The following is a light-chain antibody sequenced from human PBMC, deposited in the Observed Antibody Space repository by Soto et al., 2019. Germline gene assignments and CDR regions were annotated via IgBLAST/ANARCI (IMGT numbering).Light chain of an antibody. V-gene: IGKV4-1*01. Sequence: DIVMTLSPDSQAEPLGERSTANXXSXXXXLSSSYNKNYLAWXQQKTGQXTXXLIYWASTRGSAVPDRFSGGRPGTEATLTISSLHAEDVAVYYCQQYSSVPFTFGPGTRWRS. J-gene: IGKJ3*01. CDR3: QQYSSVPFT. CDR1: XXXLSSSYNKNY. CDR2: WAS.